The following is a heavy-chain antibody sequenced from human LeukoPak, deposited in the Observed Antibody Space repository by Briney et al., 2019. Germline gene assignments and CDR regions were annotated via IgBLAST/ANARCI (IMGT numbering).Heavy chain of an antibody. J-gene: IGHJ4*02. V-gene: IGHV4-59*01. Sequence: SETLSLTCTVSGGSISSYYWSWIRQPPGKGLEWIGYIYYSGSTNYNPSLKSRVTISVDTSKNQFSLKLSSVTAADTTVYYCARDRDGSGSSLDYWGQGTLVTVSS. CDR2: IYYSGST. D-gene: IGHD3-10*01. CDR3: ARDRDGSGSSLDY. CDR1: GGSISSYY.